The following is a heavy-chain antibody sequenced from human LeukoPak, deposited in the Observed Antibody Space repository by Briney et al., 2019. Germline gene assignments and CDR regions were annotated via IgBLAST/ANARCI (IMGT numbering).Heavy chain of an antibody. CDR2: IIPIFGTA. CDR3: ARPGYYYDSSGYFYDLDAFDI. Sequence: ASVKVSCKASGGTFSSYAISWVRQAPGQGLEWMGGIIPIFGTANYAQKFQGRVTITADKSTSTAYMELSSLRSEDTAVYYCARPGYYYDSSGYFYDLDAFDIWGQGTMVTVSS. V-gene: IGHV1-69*06. J-gene: IGHJ3*02. D-gene: IGHD3-22*01. CDR1: GGTFSSYA.